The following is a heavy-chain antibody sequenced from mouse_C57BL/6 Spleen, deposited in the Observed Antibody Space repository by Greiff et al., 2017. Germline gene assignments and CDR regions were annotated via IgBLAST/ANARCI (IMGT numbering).Heavy chain of an antibody. CDR2: INPGSGGT. J-gene: IGHJ1*03. CDR3: ARRGGRGYFDV. V-gene: IGHV1-54*01. Sequence: QVQLQQSGAELVRPGTSVKVSCKASGYAFTNYLIEWVKQRPGQGLEWIGVINPGSGGTNYNEKFKGKATLTADKSSSTAYMQLSSLTSEYSAVYFCARRGGRGYFDVWRTGTTVTVSS. D-gene: IGHD1-1*01. CDR1: GYAFTNYL.